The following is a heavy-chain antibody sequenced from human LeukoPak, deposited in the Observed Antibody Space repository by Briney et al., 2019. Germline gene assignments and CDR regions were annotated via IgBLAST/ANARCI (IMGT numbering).Heavy chain of an antibody. CDR3: ARVEEGYGSGRRENYYYYYMDV. CDR2: IHYSGST. J-gene: IGHJ6*03. V-gene: IGHV4-59*01. D-gene: IGHD3-10*01. Sequence: SQTLSLTCTVSGGSISGYYWSWIRQPPGKGLEWIGYIHYSGSTHYNPSLKSRVIISVDTSKNQFSLKLSSVTAADTAVYYCARVEEGYGSGRRENYYYYYMDVWGKGTTVTISS. CDR1: GGSISGYY.